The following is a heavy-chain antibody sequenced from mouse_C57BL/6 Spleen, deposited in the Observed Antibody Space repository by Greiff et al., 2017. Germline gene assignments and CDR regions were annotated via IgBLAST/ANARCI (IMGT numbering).Heavy chain of an antibody. CDR1: GFTFSSYA. V-gene: IGHV5-4*03. CDR2: ISDGGSYT. D-gene: IGHD4-1*01. CDR3: ARWEGDAMDY. Sequence: EVMLVESGGGLVKPGGSLKLSCAASGFTFSSYAMSWVRQTPEKRLEWVATISDGGSYTYYPDNVKGRFTISRDNAKNNLYLQMSHLKSEDTAMYYCARWEGDAMDYWGQGTSVTVSS. J-gene: IGHJ4*01.